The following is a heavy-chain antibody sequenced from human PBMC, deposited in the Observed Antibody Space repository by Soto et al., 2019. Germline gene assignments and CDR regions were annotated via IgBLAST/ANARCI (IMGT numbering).Heavy chain of an antibody. CDR2: INPSGGST. V-gene: IGHV1-46*01. CDR1: GYTFTSYY. Sequence: ASVKVSCKASGYTFTSYYMHWVRQAPGQGLEWMGIINPSGGSTSYAQKFQGRVTMTRDTSTSTVYMELSSLRSEDTAVYYCARVYMVRGVIRADSWFDPWGQGTLVTVSS. D-gene: IGHD3-10*01. CDR3: ARVYMVRGVIRADSWFDP. J-gene: IGHJ5*02.